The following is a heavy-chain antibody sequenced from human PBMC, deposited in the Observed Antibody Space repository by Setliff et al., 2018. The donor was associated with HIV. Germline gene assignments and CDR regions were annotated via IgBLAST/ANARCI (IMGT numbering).Heavy chain of an antibody. D-gene: IGHD3-10*01. CDR3: ARHGDSSGWFGAVYYGIDA. Sequence: SETLSLTCIVSGGSISDSSSYWAWIRQPPGKGLEVIGGIHYNGHTYYNPSLRSRVTMSVDTSKNQFSLKLNSVTAADTAVYYCARHGDSSGWFGAVYYGIDAWGQGTTVTVSS. CDR2: IHYNGHT. CDR1: GGSISDSSSY. J-gene: IGHJ6*02. V-gene: IGHV4-39*01.